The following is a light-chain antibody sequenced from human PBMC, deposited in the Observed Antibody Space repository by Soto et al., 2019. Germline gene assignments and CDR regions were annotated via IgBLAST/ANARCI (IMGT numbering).Light chain of an antibody. CDR3: SSYTDNTTPA. CDR2: EVS. V-gene: IGLV2-14*01. CDR1: SSDVGGYAY. Sequence: QSVLTQPASVSGSPGQSITITCTGTSSDVGGYAYVSWYQQYPGKAPKLVISEVSNRPSRISHRFSGSRSGNTASLTISGLQAEDEADYYCSSYTDNTTPAFGGGTQLTVL. J-gene: IGLJ2*01.